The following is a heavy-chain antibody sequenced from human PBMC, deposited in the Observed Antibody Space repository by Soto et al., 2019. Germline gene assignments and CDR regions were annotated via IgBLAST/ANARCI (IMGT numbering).Heavy chain of an antibody. Sequence: SETLSLTCTVSGVSISSSSYYWGWIRQPPGKGLEWIGSIYYSGSTYYNPSLKSRVTISVDTSKNQFSLKLSSVTAADTAVHYCARRGGWTHFDYWGQGTLVTVSS. CDR3: ARRGGWTHFDY. D-gene: IGHD6-19*01. J-gene: IGHJ4*02. CDR1: GVSISSSSYY. V-gene: IGHV4-39*01. CDR2: IYYSGST.